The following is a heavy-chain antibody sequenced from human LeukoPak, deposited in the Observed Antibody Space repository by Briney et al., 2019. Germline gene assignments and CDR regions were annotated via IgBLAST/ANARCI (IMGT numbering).Heavy chain of an antibody. CDR2: ISAYNGNT. D-gene: IGHD6-19*01. CDR3: ARRDSSGWYVGSDY. V-gene: IGHV1-18*01. Sequence: ASVKVSCKASGYTFTSYGISWVRQAPGQGLEWMGWISAYNGNTNYAQKPQGRVTMTTDTSTSTAYMELRSLRSDDTAVYYCARRDSSGWYVGSDYWGQGTLVTVSS. CDR1: GYTFTSYG. J-gene: IGHJ4*02.